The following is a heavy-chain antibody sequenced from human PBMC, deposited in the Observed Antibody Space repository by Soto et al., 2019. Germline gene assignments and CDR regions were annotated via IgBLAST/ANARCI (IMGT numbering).Heavy chain of an antibody. Sequence: GGSLRLSCAASGFTVSSNYMSWVRQAPGKGLEWVSVIYSGGSTYYADSVKGRFTISRDNSKNTLYLQMNSLRAEDTAVYYCAGTRAVEMATIPLAPWGQGTLVTVSS. D-gene: IGHD5-12*01. J-gene: IGHJ5*02. CDR3: AGTRAVEMATIPLAP. V-gene: IGHV3-66*01. CDR2: IYSGGST. CDR1: GFTVSSNY.